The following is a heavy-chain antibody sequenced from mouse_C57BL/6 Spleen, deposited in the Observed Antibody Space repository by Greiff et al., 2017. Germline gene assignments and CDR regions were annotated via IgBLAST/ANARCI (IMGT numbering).Heavy chain of an antibody. D-gene: IGHD2-4*01. V-gene: IGHV1-80*01. CDR1: GYAFSSYW. J-gene: IGHJ1*03. Sequence: QVQLKESGAELVKPGASVKISCKASGYAFSSYWMNWVKQRPGKGLEWIGKIYPGDGDTNYNGKFKGKATLTADQSSSTASMQHISLISEDSAVYFCARSGDYDGDWYFDVWGTGTTVTVSS. CDR3: ARSGDYDGDWYFDV. CDR2: IYPGDGDT.